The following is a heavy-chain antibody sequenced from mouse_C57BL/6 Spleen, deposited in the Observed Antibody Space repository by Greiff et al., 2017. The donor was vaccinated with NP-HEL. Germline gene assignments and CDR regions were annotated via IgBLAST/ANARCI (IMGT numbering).Heavy chain of an antibody. J-gene: IGHJ2*01. CDR2: IDPETGGT. CDR1: GYTFTDYE. V-gene: IGHV1-15*01. Sequence: VQLQQSGAELVRPGASVTLSCKASGYTFTDYEMHWVKQTPVHGLEWIGAIDPETGGTAYNQKFKGKAILTADKSSSTAYMELHSLTSEDSAVYFCARGDYSNYWGQGTTLTVSS. D-gene: IGHD2-5*01. CDR3: ARGDYSNY.